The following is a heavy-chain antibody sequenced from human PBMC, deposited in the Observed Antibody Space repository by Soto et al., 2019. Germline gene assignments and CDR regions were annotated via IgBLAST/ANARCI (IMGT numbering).Heavy chain of an antibody. CDR3: AAEGWFGEHDAFDI. CDR1: GFTFTSSA. CDR2: IVVGSGNT. D-gene: IGHD3-10*01. Sequence: ASVKVSCKASGFTFTSSAMQWLLQARGQRLEWIGWIVVGSGNTNYAQKFQERVTITRDMSTSTAYMELSSLGSEDTAVYYCAAEGWFGEHDAFDIWGQGTMVTVSS. J-gene: IGHJ3*02. V-gene: IGHV1-58*02.